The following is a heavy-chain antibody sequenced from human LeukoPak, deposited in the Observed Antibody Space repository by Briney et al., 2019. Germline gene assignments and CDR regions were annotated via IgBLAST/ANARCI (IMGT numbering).Heavy chain of an antibody. J-gene: IGHJ4*02. Sequence: LSGGSLRLSCAASGFTFSSYEMNWVRQAPGKGLEWVSYISSSGSAIYYADSVKGRITISRDNSKDTLYLQMNSLRREDTSIYYCARGYGNYVLDYWGQGTLVTVSS. CDR1: GFTFSSYE. V-gene: IGHV3-48*03. CDR3: ARGYGNYVLDY. D-gene: IGHD4-11*01. CDR2: ISSSGSAI.